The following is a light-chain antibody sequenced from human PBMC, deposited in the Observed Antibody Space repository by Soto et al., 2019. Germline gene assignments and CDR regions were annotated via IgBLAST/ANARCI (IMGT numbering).Light chain of an antibody. CDR3: TSYTNINTVI. V-gene: IGLV2-14*01. Sequence: QSALTQPASVSGSPGQSITISCTGTSSDVGGYNYVSWYQKYPGKAPKPIIYEVSNRPSGVSNRFSGSKSGNTASLTISGFQAEDEADYYCTSYTNINTVIFGGGTKLTVL. CDR1: SSDVGGYNY. J-gene: IGLJ2*01. CDR2: EVS.